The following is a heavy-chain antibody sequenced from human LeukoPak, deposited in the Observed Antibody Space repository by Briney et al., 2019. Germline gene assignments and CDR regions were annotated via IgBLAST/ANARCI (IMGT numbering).Heavy chain of an antibody. CDR3: ARQTMLVGYANGLGFNY. CDR1: GASISSWY. CDR2: IYGSGST. D-gene: IGHD2-2*01. Sequence: SETLSLTCNVTGASISSWYWSWIRQPPGKGPEWIGDIYGSGSTNYNPSLKSRVSMSADTSKNQISLNLKFVTAADTAVYYCARQTMLVGYANGLGFNYWGEGTLVTVSS. V-gene: IGHV4-59*01. J-gene: IGHJ4*02.